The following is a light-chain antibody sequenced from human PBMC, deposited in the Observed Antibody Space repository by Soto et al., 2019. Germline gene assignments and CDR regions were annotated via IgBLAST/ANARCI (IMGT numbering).Light chain of an antibody. CDR2: GAS. CDR3: QQYGSSPPWT. CDR1: PSVSNNY. V-gene: IGKV3-20*01. Sequence: EIVFTQTPGSLFWAPGERATLSRTADPSVSNNYLGWYQQKPGQPPRLLIYGASSRANGIPDRFSGSGSGTDFTLTISRLQPEDFAVYYCQQYGSSPPWTFGQGTKVDIK. J-gene: IGKJ1*01.